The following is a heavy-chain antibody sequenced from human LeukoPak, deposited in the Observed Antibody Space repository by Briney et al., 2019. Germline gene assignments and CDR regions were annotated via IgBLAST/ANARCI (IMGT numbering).Heavy chain of an antibody. D-gene: IGHD5-12*01. CDR2: MYSGGDT. J-gene: IGHJ4*02. V-gene: IGHV3-66*01. Sequence: GGSLRLSCAASGFTVSRNYKNWVRQAPGKGLEWASVMYSGGDTYYADSVNGRFTISRDNSKDTVYLQMNSLRAEDTAVYYCARVEWLRSPPIYHFDYWGQGTLVTVSS. CDR1: GFTVSRNY. CDR3: ARVEWLRSPPIYHFDY.